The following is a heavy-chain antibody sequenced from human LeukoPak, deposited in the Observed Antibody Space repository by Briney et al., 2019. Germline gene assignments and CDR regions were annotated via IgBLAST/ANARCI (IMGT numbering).Heavy chain of an antibody. J-gene: IGHJ6*02. CDR2: ISYDGSNK. Sequence: GRSLRLSCAASGFTFSSYAMHWVRQAPGKGLEWVAVISYDGSNKYYADSVKGRFTISRDNSENTLYLQMNSLRAEDTAVYYCARASPNNYDYYYYGMDVWGQGTTVTVSS. D-gene: IGHD4-11*01. CDR1: GFTFSSYA. V-gene: IGHV3-30-3*01. CDR3: ARASPNNYDYYYYGMDV.